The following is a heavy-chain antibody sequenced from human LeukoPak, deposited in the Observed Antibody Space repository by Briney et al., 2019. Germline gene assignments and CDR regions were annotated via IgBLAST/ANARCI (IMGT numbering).Heavy chain of an antibody. CDR3: TTRLLWFGELLVPYLDY. J-gene: IGHJ4*02. Sequence: GGSLRLSCAASGFTFSNAWMSWVRQAPGKGLEWVGRIKSKTDGGTTDYAAPVKGRFTISRDDSKNTLYLQMNSLKTEDTAVYYCTTRLLWFGELLVPYLDYWGQGTLVTVSS. V-gene: IGHV3-15*01. CDR2: IKSKTDGGTT. D-gene: IGHD3-10*01. CDR1: GFTFSNAW.